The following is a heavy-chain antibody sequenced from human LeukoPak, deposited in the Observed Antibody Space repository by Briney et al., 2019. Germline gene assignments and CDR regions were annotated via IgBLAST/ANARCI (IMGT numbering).Heavy chain of an antibody. Sequence: ASVKVSCKASGYTFTGYYMHWVRQAPGQGLEWMGWISAYNGNTNYAQKLQGRVTMTTDTSTSTAYMELRSLRSDDTAVYYCARERGYCSGGSCYYYYYYMDVWGKGTTVTVSS. V-gene: IGHV1-18*04. CDR1: GYTFTGYY. J-gene: IGHJ6*03. CDR3: ARERGYCSGGSCYYYYYYMDV. D-gene: IGHD2-15*01. CDR2: ISAYNGNT.